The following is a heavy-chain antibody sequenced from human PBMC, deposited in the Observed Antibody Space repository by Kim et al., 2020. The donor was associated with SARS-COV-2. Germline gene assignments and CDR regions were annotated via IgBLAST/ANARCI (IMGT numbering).Heavy chain of an antibody. V-gene: IGHV1-69*13. CDR2: IIPIFGTA. D-gene: IGHD5-12*01. Sequence: SVKVSCKASGGTFSSYAISWVRQAPGQGLEWMGGIIPIFGTANYAQKFQGRVTITADESTSTAYMELSSLRSEDTAVYYCAREKQRWLQLEDDYYYYYGMDVWGQGTTVTVSS. J-gene: IGHJ6*02. CDR3: AREKQRWLQLEDDYYYYYGMDV. CDR1: GGTFSSYA.